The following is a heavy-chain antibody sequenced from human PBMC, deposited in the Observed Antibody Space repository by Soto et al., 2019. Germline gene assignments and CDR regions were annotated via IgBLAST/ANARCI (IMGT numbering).Heavy chain of an antibody. CDR3: ARRGYCSSTSCYDVGVWWSDP. D-gene: IGHD2-2*01. Sequence: ASVKVSCKASGYTFTSYGISWARQAPGQGLEWMGWISAYNGNTNYAQKLQGRVTMTTDTSTSTAYMELRSLRSDDTAVYYCARRGYCSSTSCYDVGVWWSDPWGQGTLVTVSS. CDR2: ISAYNGNT. V-gene: IGHV1-18*01. CDR1: GYTFTSYG. J-gene: IGHJ5*02.